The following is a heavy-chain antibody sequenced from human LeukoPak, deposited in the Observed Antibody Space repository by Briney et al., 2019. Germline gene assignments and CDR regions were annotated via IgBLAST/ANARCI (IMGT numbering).Heavy chain of an antibody. D-gene: IGHD2-21*01. CDR1: GYTFNSYD. J-gene: IGHJ6*03. CDR3: ASASYSGDYYYYMDV. CDR2: MNPNSGNT. V-gene: IGHV1-8*03. Sequence: ASVKVSCKASGYTFNSYDINWVRQATGQGLAWMGWMNPNSGNTGYAQKFQGRVTVTRNTSISTAYMELSSLRSEDTAVYYCASASYSGDYYYYMDVWGKGTTVTVSS.